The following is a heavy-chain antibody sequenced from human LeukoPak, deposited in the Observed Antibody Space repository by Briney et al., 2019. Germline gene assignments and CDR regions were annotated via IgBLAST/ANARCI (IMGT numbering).Heavy chain of an antibody. CDR1: GGTFSSYA. V-gene: IGHV1-69*04. CDR2: IIPILGIA. Sequence: SVKVSCKASGGTFSSYAIGWVRQAPGQGLEWMGRIIPILGIANYAQKFQGRVTITADKSTSTAYMELSSLRSEDTAVYYCASHIAVAGRGYVDYWGQGTLVTVSS. D-gene: IGHD6-19*01. CDR3: ASHIAVAGRGYVDY. J-gene: IGHJ4*02.